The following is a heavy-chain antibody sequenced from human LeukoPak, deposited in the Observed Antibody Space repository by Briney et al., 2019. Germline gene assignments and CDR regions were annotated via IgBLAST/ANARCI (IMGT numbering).Heavy chain of an antibody. CDR2: IYNSGSTNYNT. J-gene: IGHJ4*02. D-gene: IGHD1-26*01. V-gene: IGHV4-59*08. CDR1: GGSISSYF. CDR3: ASLGGTYDF. Sequence: SETLSLTCSVSGGSISSYFWSWIRQPPGKGLEWIGYIYNSGSTNYNTNYNPSLQSRVTISVDTSKSQFSLKLASETAADTAVYYCASLGGTYDFWGQGTLVTVSS.